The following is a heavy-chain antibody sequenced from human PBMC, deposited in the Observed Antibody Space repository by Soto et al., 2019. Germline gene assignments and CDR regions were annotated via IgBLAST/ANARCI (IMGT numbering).Heavy chain of an antibody. Sequence: KPSETLSLTCTVSGGSVSSGSYYWSWIRQPPGKGLEWIGYIYYSGSTNYNPSLKSRVTISVDTSKNQFSLKLSSVTAADTAVYYCARASGYDLGYYYYGMDVWGQGTTVTVSS. D-gene: IGHD5-12*01. V-gene: IGHV4-61*01. CDR1: GGSVSSGSYY. CDR2: IYYSGST. CDR3: ARASGYDLGYYYYGMDV. J-gene: IGHJ6*02.